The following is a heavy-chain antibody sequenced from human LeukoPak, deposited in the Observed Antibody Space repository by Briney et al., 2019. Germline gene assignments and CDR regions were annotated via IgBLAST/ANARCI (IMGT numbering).Heavy chain of an antibody. CDR1: GFTFSIYT. J-gene: IGHJ4*02. CDR3: ARNRNDYGDYVYDY. Sequence: GGSLRLSCAASGFTFSIYTMNWVRQAPGKGLEWVSSISSSSSYIYYADSVKGRFTISRDNAKNSLYLLMNSLRAEDTAVYYCARNRNDYGDYVYDYWGQGTLVTVSS. CDR2: ISSSSSYI. V-gene: IGHV3-21*01. D-gene: IGHD4-17*01.